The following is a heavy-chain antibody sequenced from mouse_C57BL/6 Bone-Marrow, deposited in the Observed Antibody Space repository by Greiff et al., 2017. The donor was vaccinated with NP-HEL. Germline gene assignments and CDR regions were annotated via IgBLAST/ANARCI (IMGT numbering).Heavy chain of an antibody. D-gene: IGHD1-1*01. J-gene: IGHJ2*01. V-gene: IGHV1-52*01. CDR2: IDPSDSET. Sequence: QVQLKQPGAELVRPGSSVKLSCKASGYTFTSYWMHWVKQRPIQGLEWIGNIDPSDSETHYNQKFKDKATLTVDKSSSTAYMQLSSLTSEDSAVYYCARLRDYYGSFDYWGQGTTLTVSS. CDR1: GYTFTSYW. CDR3: ARLRDYYGSFDY.